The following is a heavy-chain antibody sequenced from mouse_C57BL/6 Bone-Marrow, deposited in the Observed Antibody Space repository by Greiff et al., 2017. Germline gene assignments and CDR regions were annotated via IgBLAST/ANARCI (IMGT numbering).Heavy chain of an antibody. J-gene: IGHJ1*03. Sequence: QVQLQQSGPELVKPGASVKLSCKASGYTFTSYDINWVKQRPGQGLEWIGWIYPRDGSTKYNEKFKGKATVTVDTSSSTAYMELHSLTSEDSAVYFCGGGGYGSRWYFDVWGTGTTVTVSS. V-gene: IGHV1-85*01. CDR2: IYPRDGST. CDR3: GGGGYGSRWYFDV. CDR1: GYTFTSYD. D-gene: IGHD1-1*01.